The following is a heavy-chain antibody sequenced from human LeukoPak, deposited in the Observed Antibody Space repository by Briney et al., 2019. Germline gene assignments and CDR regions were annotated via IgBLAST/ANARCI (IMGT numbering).Heavy chain of an antibody. D-gene: IGHD1-26*01. V-gene: IGHV3-9*01. Sequence: GGSLRPSCAASGFILDDYSIHWVRPAPGKGLEWVSGIRWNSGSIGYADSVKGRFNISRDNAKSSLYLQMNSLRAEDTALYYCAKVRYSGSYYAPFDYWGQGTLVTVSS. J-gene: IGHJ4*02. CDR1: GFILDDYS. CDR2: IRWNSGSI. CDR3: AKVRYSGSYYAPFDY.